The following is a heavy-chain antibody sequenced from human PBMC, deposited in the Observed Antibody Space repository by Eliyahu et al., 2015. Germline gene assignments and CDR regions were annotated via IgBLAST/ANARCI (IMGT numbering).Heavy chain of an antibody. CDR3: AHSVLEWDSSSPTFDY. CDR2: IYWDDDK. J-gene: IGHJ4*02. CDR1: GFSLSXXGXG. D-gene: IGHD6-6*01. V-gene: IGHV2-5*02. Sequence: QITLKESGPTLVKPTQTLTLTCTFSGFSLSXXGXGVGWIRQPPGKALEWLXXIYWDDDKRYSPSLKSRLTITKDTSKNQVVLTMTNMDPVDTATYYCAHSVLEWDSSSPTFDYWGQGTLVTVSS.